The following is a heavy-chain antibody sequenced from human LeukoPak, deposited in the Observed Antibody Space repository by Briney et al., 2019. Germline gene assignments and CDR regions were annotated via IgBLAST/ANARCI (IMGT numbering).Heavy chain of an antibody. D-gene: IGHD2-15*01. CDR2: IYYSGST. CDR1: GGSISSGGYS. Sequence: KPSETLSLTCAVSGGSISSGGYSWSWIRQPPGKGLEWIGYIYYSGSTYYNPSLKSRVTISVDTSKNQLSLKLSSVTAADTAVYYCARERREQLLPPYTRSLTYFDYWGQGTLVTVSS. J-gene: IGHJ4*02. V-gene: IGHV4-30-4*07. CDR3: ARERREQLLPPYTRSLTYFDY.